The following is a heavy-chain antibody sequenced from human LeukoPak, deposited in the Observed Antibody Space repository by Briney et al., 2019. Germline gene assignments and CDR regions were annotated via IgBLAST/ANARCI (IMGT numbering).Heavy chain of an antibody. J-gene: IGHJ6*03. CDR2: PIHSGST. V-gene: IGHV4-34*12. CDR1: GGSFTGYY. Sequence: SETLSLTCAVYGGSFTGYYWSSIRPPPGKGLEWIGEPIHSGSTNYNPSLKSRVTISVDTSKNQFSLKLSSVTAADTAGYYCARKTTVTPRYYYYYYMDVWGKGTTVTVSS. D-gene: IGHD4-11*01. CDR3: ARKTTVTPRYYYYYYMDV.